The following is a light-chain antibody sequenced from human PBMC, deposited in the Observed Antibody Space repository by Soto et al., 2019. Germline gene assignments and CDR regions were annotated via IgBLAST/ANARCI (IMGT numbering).Light chain of an antibody. CDR3: QQFNNWPPLT. V-gene: IGKV3-15*01. CDR2: SAS. Sequence: EVVMTQSPANLSVSPGERATLSCRASQFVSTNFAWYQQKPGQAPRLLIYSASTRATGIPAMFSGSGSGREFSLTISSLQSEDSAVYYCQQFNNWPPLTFGGGTKVEIK. J-gene: IGKJ4*01. CDR1: QFVSTN.